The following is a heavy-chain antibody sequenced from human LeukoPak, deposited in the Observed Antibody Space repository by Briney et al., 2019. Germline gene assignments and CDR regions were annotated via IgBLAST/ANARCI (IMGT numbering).Heavy chain of an antibody. D-gene: IGHD3-10*01. CDR2: INHSGST. Sequence: SETLSLTCAVYGGSFSGYYWSWIRQPPGKGLEWIGEINHSGSTNYNPSLKSRVTISVDTSENQFSLKLSSVTAADTAVYYCARFTMVRGVVHYYMDVWGKGTTVTVSS. J-gene: IGHJ6*03. V-gene: IGHV4-34*01. CDR1: GGSFSGYY. CDR3: ARFTMVRGVVHYYMDV.